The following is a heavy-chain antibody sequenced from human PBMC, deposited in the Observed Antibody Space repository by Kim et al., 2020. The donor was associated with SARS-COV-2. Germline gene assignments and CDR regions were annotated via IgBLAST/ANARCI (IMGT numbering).Heavy chain of an antibody. CDR2: IFHSGTT. D-gene: IGHD2-15*01. CDR3: ARGGNFGGTGLGFDY. J-gene: IGHJ4*02. Sequence: SETLSLTCAVSGDVISSSNWWTWVRQPPGKGLEWIGVIFHSGTTNYNPSLSSRVSISVDTSKSHFSLNLKSVTAADTAVYYCARGGNFGGTGLGFDYWGQGTLVTVSS. CDR1: GDVISSSNW. V-gene: IGHV4-4*02.